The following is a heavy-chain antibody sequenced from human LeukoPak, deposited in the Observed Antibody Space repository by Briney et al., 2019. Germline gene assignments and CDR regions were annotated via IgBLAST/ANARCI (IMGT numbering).Heavy chain of an antibody. Sequence: PGGSLRLSCAASGFSFSSYTMNWVRQAPGKGLEWLSYITSSSSTTYYADSVKGRFTISRDNAKNSLYLQMSRLRAGDTAIYYCARDERHVDTAMSFDLWGRGTLVTVSS. D-gene: IGHD5-18*01. CDR1: GFSFSSYT. J-gene: IGHJ2*01. V-gene: IGHV3-48*01. CDR2: ITSSSSTT. CDR3: ARDERHVDTAMSFDL.